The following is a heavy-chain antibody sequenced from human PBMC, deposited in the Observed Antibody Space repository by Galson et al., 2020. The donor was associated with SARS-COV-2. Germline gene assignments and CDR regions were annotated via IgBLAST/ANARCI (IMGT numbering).Heavy chain of an antibody. CDR2: ISYDGSNK. J-gene: IGHJ4*02. D-gene: IGHD3-9*01. CDR1: GFTFSSSA. CDR3: ARGYDILTGYLYFDY. Sequence: GESLKTSCAASGFTFSSSAMHWVRQAPGKGLEWAAVISYDGSNKYYADSVKGRFTISRDNSKNTLYLQMNSLRAEDTAVYYCARGYDILTGYLYFDYWGQGTLVTVSS. V-gene: IGHV3-30-3*01.